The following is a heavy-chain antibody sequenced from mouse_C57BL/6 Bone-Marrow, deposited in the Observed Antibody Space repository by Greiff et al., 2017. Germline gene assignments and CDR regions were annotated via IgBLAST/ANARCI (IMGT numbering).Heavy chain of an antibody. D-gene: IGHD2-12*01. Sequence: QVQLKQPGAELVKPGASVKLSCKASGYTFTSYWITWVKQRPGQGLEWIGDIYPGSGSTNYNEKFKSKATLTVDTSSSTAYMQLSSLTSEDSAVYYCARPYYSYYWYFDVWGRGTTVTVSS. V-gene: IGHV1-55*01. CDR3: ARPYYSYYWYFDV. J-gene: IGHJ1*03. CDR2: IYPGSGST. CDR1: GYTFTSYW.